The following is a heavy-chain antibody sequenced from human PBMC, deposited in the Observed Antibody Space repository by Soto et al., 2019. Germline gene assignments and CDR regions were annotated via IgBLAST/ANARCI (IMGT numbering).Heavy chain of an antibody. CDR3: ARASYYFYYYMDV. CDR1: GFTVSSNY. V-gene: IGHV3-66*01. Sequence: EVQLVESGGGLVQPGGSLRLSCAASGFTVSSNYISWVRQAPGKGLEWVSVIYSDGGTHYADSLKGRFTISRDNSKNTMYLQRNSLRAEDTAVYYCARASYYFYYYMDVWGKGTTVTVSS. J-gene: IGHJ6*03. CDR2: IYSDGGT.